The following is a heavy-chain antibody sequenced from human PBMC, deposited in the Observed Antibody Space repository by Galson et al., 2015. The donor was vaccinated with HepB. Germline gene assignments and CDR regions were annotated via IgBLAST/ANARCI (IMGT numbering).Heavy chain of an antibody. CDR3: AREATYYSGSRRGYRRIDY. J-gene: IGHJ4*02. D-gene: IGHD3-22*01. V-gene: IGHV4-59*01. Sequence: LSLTCTVSGASISPYYWSWIRLPPGKRLEWIGDTYYSGSTNYNPSLKSRVTISVDTSKNQFSLKLTSVTAADTAMYYCAREATYYSGSRRGYRRIDYWGQGTLITVSS. CDR2: TYYSGST. CDR1: GASISPYY.